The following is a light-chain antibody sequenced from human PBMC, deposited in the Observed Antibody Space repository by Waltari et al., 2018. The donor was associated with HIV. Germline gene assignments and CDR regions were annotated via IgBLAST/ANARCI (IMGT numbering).Light chain of an antibody. CDR2: KDT. J-gene: IGLJ1*01. CDR3: VGWDSRLRGYV. V-gene: IGLV1-47*01. CDR1: SSNIENDN. Sequence: QPVLTQPPSASGTPGQRVTISCSGSSSNIENDNVYWYQQFPGAAPKLLIDKDTQRPSGVPDRFTGSKSGTSASLAIGGLRSEDEADYYCVGWDSRLRGYVFGTGTKVTVL.